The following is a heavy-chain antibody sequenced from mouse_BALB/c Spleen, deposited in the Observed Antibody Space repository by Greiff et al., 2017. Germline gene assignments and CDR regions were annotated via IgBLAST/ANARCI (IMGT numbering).Heavy chain of an antibody. J-gene: IGHJ4*01. Sequence: VQLQQSGGDLVKPGGSLKLSCAASGFTFSSYGMSWVRQTPDKRLEWVATISSGGSYTYYPDSVKGRFTISRDNAKNTLYLQMSSLKSEDTAMYYCARHNRSYAMDDWGQGTSVTVSS. CDR1: GFTFSSYG. V-gene: IGHV5-6*01. D-gene: IGHD2-14*01. CDR3: ARHNRSYAMDD. CDR2: ISSGGSYT.